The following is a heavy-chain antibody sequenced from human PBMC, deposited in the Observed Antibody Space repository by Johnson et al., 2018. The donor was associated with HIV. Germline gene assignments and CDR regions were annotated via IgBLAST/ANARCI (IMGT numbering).Heavy chain of an antibody. Sequence: DVQVVESGGGLVKPGGSLRLSCAASGFTFSNAWMSWVRQAPGKGLEWVGRIKSKTDGGTTDYAAPVKGRFTISRDDSKNTLYLQMNSLKTEDTAVYYCANTLRLVGATFRNDAFDIWGQGTMVTVSS. J-gene: IGHJ3*02. CDR1: GFTFSNAW. CDR3: ANTLRLVGATFRNDAFDI. CDR2: IKSKTDGGTT. V-gene: IGHV3-15*01. D-gene: IGHD1-26*01.